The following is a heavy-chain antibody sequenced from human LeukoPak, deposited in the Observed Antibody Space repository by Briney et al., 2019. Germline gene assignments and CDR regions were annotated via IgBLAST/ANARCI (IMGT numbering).Heavy chain of an antibody. CDR1: GYTFKGYG. CDR3: AKNDGNLPYYYYYMDV. J-gene: IGHJ6*03. Sequence: GGSLRLSCEASGYTFKGYGLTWVRQAPGKGLEWVSGISGSGGSGGRTYYADSVRGRFTISRDSSEKTLYLQMNSLRAEDTAVYYCAKNDGNLPYYYYYMDVWGKGTTVTVSS. V-gene: IGHV3-23*01. D-gene: IGHD1-1*01. CDR2: ISGSGGSGGRT.